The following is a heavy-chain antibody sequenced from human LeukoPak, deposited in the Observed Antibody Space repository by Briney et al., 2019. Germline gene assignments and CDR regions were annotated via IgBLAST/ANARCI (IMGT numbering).Heavy chain of an antibody. D-gene: IGHD3-10*01. Sequence: SETLSLTCTVSGYSISSGYYWGWIRQPPGKGLEWIGEINHSGSTNYNPSLKSRVTISVDTSKNQFSLKLSSVTAADTAVYYCARRRRTRGVIDYWGQGTLVTVSS. CDR2: INHSGST. V-gene: IGHV4-38-2*02. CDR1: GYSISSGYY. CDR3: ARRRRTRGVIDY. J-gene: IGHJ4*02.